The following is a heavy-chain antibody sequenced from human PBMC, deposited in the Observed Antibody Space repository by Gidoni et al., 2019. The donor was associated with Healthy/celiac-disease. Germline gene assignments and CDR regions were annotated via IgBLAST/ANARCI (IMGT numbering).Heavy chain of an antibody. CDR3: ARSGIGVVGGMDV. D-gene: IGHD3-3*01. V-gene: IGHV4-59*08. CDR2: IYYSGST. J-gene: IGHJ6*02. CDR1: GGSTSSYY. Sequence: QVQLQESGPGLVKPSETLSLTCTVSGGSTSSYYWSWIRPPPGKGLEWIGYIYYSGSTNYNPSLKSRVTISVDTSKNQFSLKLSSVTAADTAVYYCARSGIGVVGGMDVWGQGTTVTVSS.